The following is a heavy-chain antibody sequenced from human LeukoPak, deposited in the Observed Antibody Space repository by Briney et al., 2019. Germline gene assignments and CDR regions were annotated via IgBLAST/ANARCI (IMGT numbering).Heavy chain of an antibody. V-gene: IGHV4-59*12. D-gene: IGHD2-15*01. CDR3: ARDGCGGSCFHYYYYYMDV. CDR1: GASISSYY. CDR2: IYYRGST. J-gene: IGHJ6*03. Sequence: SETLSLTCTVSGASISSYYWSWIRQPPGRGLEEIGSIYYRGSTNYNPSLKSRVTISVDTSKNQFSLKLSSVTAEDTAVYYCARDGCGGSCFHYYYYYMDVWGKGTTVTISS.